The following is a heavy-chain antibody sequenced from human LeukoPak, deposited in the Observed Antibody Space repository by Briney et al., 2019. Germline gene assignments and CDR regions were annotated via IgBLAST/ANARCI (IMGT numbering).Heavy chain of an antibody. Sequence: SVKVSCKASGGTFSSYAISWVRLAPGQGLEWMGRIIPILGIANYAQKFQGRVTITADKSTSTAYMELSSLRSEDTAVYYCARPRDGGYSGSNFDYWGQGTLVTVSS. CDR1: GGTFSSYA. V-gene: IGHV1-69*04. J-gene: IGHJ4*02. CDR2: IIPILGIA. CDR3: ARPRDGGYSGSNFDY. D-gene: IGHD5-12*01.